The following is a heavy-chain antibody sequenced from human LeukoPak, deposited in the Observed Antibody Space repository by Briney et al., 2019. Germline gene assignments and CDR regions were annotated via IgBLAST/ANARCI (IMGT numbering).Heavy chain of an antibody. Sequence: GGSLRLSCAASGFTFSYYGMHWVRQAPGKGLEWVAFIRDDGNDKYYAESVKGRFTISRDSSRNTLYLQMNSLRAEDTAVYYCARDSSGSWDYWGQGTLVTVSS. CDR1: GFTFSYYG. CDR3: ARDSSGSWDY. J-gene: IGHJ4*02. V-gene: IGHV3-30*02. CDR2: IRDDGNDK. D-gene: IGHD1-1*01.